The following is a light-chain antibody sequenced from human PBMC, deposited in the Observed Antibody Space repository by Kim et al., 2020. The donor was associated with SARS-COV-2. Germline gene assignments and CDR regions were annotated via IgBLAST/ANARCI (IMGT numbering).Light chain of an antibody. Sequence: VSVALGQTARITCGGNNIVKKNVQWYQQKPGQAPVLVIYRDTNRPSGIPERLSGSNSGNTATLTISRAQAGDEADYYCQVWDNTWVFGGGTQLTVL. CDR2: RDT. J-gene: IGLJ3*02. V-gene: IGLV3-9*01. CDR1: NIVKKN. CDR3: QVWDNTWV.